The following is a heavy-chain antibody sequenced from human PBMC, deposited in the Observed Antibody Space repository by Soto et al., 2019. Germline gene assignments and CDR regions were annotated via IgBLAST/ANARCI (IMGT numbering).Heavy chain of an antibody. CDR2: IKKDGSGK. J-gene: IGHJ4*02. Sequence: EVQLVESGGGVVQPGGSLRLSCAASGFAFSAYYMTWVRQAPGKGLEWVANIKKDGSGKYYAGSVNGRFIISRDDAKNLLFMQMNSLRVEDTAVYYCAREKRANGYFDYWGQGTPVTVSA. V-gene: IGHV3-7*01. D-gene: IGHD6-25*01. CDR1: GFAFSAYY. CDR3: AREKRANGYFDY.